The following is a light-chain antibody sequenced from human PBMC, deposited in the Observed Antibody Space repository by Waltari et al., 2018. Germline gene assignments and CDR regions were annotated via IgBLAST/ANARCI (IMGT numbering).Light chain of an antibody. CDR1: HTRSYY. CDR3: NSRYTRRNHFVV. Sequence: SSELTPYSAVSVALGQTVRITCQGEHTRSYYVSWYQQKPGQAPMLVIYDKDNRPSGIPERFSCSSAGNIASLTITWARAEDEADYYCNSRYTRRNHFVVFGGGNKLTVL. CDR2: DKD. J-gene: IGLJ2*01. V-gene: IGLV3-19*01.